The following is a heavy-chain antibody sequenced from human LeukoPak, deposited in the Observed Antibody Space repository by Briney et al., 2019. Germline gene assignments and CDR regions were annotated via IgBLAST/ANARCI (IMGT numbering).Heavy chain of an antibody. Sequence: PGGSLRLSCAASGFTFSSYEMNWVRQAPGKGLEWVSYISSSGSTIYYADSVKGRFTISRDNAKNSLYLQMNSLRAEDTAVYYCARVGSGSSSWSSNNWFDPWGQGTLVTVSS. V-gene: IGHV3-48*03. J-gene: IGHJ5*02. CDR2: ISSSGSTI. CDR1: GFTFSSYE. D-gene: IGHD6-13*01. CDR3: ARVGSGSSSWSSNNWFDP.